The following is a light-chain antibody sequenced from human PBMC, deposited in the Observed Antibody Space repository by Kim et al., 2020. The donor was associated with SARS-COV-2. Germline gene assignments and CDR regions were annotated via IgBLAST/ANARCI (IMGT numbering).Light chain of an antibody. J-gene: IGLJ2*01. CDR3: NSRDSSGNQV. Sequence: SSELTQDPAVSVALGQTVRITCQGDSLRSYYASWYQQKPGQAPVLVIHGKNNRPSGIPDRFSGSSSGNTASLTITGAQAEDEADYYCNSRDSSGNQVFGG. V-gene: IGLV3-19*01. CDR2: GKN. CDR1: SLRSYY.